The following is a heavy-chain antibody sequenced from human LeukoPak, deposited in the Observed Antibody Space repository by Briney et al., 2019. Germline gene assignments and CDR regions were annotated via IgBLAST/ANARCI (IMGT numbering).Heavy chain of an antibody. D-gene: IGHD2-2*01. Sequence: SETLSLTCAAYGASFSGYYWSWIRQPPGRGLEWTGEINHSGSTNYNSSLKSRVTISVDNSKNQFSLKLSSVTAADTAVYYCARGPVIPAAIGCWFDPWGQGTLVTVSS. CDR2: INHSGST. CDR1: GASFSGYY. J-gene: IGHJ5*02. CDR3: ARGPVIPAAIGCWFDP. V-gene: IGHV4-34*01.